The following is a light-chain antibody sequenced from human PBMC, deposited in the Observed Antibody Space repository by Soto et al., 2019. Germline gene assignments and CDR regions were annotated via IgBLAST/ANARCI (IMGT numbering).Light chain of an antibody. J-gene: IGKJ4*01. CDR3: QQLNSYPRT. CDR1: QGISSY. Sequence: QLTQPPSSLSASVGDRVTITCRARQGISSYLAWYRQKPGNAPKLLSYAASTLQRGVLSKFSGSGSGTDFTLTISSLQPEDFATYYCQQLNSYPRTFGGGTKVYIK. CDR2: AAS. V-gene: IGKV1-9*01.